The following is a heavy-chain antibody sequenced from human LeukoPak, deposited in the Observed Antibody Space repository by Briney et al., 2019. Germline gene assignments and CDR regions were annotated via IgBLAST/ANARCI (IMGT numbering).Heavy chain of an antibody. J-gene: IGHJ4*02. CDR1: GGSISSGSYY. CDR3: ARDRSYGGADY. D-gene: IGHD4-23*01. Sequence: SQTLSLTCTVSGGSISSGSYYWSWIRQPAGKGLEWIGRIYTSGSTNYNPSLKSRVTILVDTSKNQFSLKLSSVTAADTAVYYCARDRSYGGADYWGQGTLVTVSS. V-gene: IGHV4-61*02. CDR2: IYTSGST.